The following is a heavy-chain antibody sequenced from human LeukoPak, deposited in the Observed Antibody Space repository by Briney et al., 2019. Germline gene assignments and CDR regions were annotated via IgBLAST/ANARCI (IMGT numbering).Heavy chain of an antibody. CDR2: ISYDGSNK. CDR1: GFTFSSYA. CDR3: AKDPTRGSGGYPKTKFFQY. V-gene: IGHV3-30*04. J-gene: IGHJ1*01. Sequence: PGGSLRLSCAASGFTFSSYAMHWVRQAPGKGLEWVAVISYDGSNKYYADSVKGRFTVSRDNSKNTLYLQMNSLRAEDTAVYYCAKDPTRGSGGYPKTKFFQYWGQGTLVTVSS. D-gene: IGHD6-19*01.